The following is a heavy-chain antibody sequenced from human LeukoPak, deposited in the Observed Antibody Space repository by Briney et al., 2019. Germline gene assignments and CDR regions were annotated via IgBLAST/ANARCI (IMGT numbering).Heavy chain of an antibody. D-gene: IGHD4-4*01. CDR3: ATSSTTGPDY. CDR2: MDPNSGNT. CDR1: GDTFTNYD. Sequence: GASVKVSCKASGDTFTNYDINWVRQATGQGLEWMGWMDPNSGNTGYAQKFQGRVTMTRNTSISTAYMELSSLRSEDTAVYYCATSSTTGPDYWGQGTLVTVSS. V-gene: IGHV1-8*01. J-gene: IGHJ4*02.